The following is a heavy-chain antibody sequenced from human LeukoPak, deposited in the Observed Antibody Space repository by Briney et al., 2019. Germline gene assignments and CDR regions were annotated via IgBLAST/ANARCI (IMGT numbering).Heavy chain of an antibody. Sequence: SVKGRFTISRDNAKNSLYLQMNSLRAEDTAVYYCARDMEEQLVLGYWGQGTLVTVSS. V-gene: IGHV3-48*01. D-gene: IGHD6-6*01. J-gene: IGHJ4*02. CDR3: ARDMEEQLVLGY.